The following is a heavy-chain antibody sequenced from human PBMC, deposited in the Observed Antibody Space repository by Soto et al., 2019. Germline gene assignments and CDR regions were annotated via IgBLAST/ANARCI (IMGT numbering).Heavy chain of an antibody. V-gene: IGHV1-18*01. CDR3: ERVKWLRSSSYYYFDY. CDR2: ISAYNGNT. Sequence: ASVKVSCKASGYTFTSYGISWVRQAPGQGLEWMGWISAYNGNTNYAQKLQGRVTMTTDTSTSTAYMELRSLRSEDTAVYYCERVKWLRSSSYYYFDYWGQGTLVTVSS. CDR1: GYTFTSYG. D-gene: IGHD5-12*01. J-gene: IGHJ4*02.